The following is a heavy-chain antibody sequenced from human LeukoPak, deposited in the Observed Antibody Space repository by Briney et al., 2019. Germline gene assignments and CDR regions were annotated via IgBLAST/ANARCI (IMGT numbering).Heavy chain of an antibody. J-gene: IGHJ4*02. V-gene: IGHV3-30-3*01. CDR3: ARDRTSSGWFFDY. Sequence: GRSLRLSCAVSGFTFSTYAMHWVRQAPGKGLEWVAVISYDGSNKYYADSVRGRFSISRDNSKHTLYLQMNSLRAEDTAVYYCARDRTSSGWFFDYWGQGTLVTVSS. D-gene: IGHD6-19*01. CDR2: ISYDGSNK. CDR1: GFTFSTYA.